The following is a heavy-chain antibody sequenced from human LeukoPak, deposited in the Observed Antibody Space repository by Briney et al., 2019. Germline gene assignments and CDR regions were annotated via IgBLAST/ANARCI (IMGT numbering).Heavy chain of an antibody. CDR3: ARVVCSGGSCYSGY. J-gene: IGHJ4*02. D-gene: IGHD2-15*01. CDR1: GYTFTGHY. Sequence: ASVKVSCKASGYTFTGHYIHWVRQAPGQGLEWMGRINPNSGAPNYAQKFQDRVIMTTDTSTSTAYMELRSLRSDGTAVYYCARVVCSGGSCYSGYWGQGTLVTVSS. V-gene: IGHV1-2*06. CDR2: INPNSGAP.